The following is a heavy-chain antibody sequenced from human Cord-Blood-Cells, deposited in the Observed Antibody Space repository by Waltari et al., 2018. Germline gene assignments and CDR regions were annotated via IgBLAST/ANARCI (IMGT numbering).Heavy chain of an antibody. J-gene: IGHJ4*02. CDR3: ARRPYYYDSSGYLLVDY. CDR2: INHSGST. CDR1: GGSFSGYY. D-gene: IGHD3-22*01. V-gene: IGHV4-34*01. Sequence: QVQLQQWGAGLLKPSETLSLTCAVYGGSFSGYYWRWIRQPPGKGLEWIGEINHSGSTNYNPSLKSRVTISVDTSKNQFSLKLSSVTAADTAVYYCARRPYYYDSSGYLLVDYWGQGTLVTVSS.